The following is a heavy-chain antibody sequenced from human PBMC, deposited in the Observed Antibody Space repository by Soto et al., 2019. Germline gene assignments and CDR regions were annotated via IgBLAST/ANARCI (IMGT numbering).Heavy chain of an antibody. D-gene: IGHD6-6*01. Sequence: SETLSLTCTVSGGSISSSSYYWGWIRQPPGKGLEWIGSIYYSGSTYYNPSLKSRVTISVDTSKNQFSLKLSSVTAADTAVYYCARPRAVGSSSSYFDYWGQGTLVTVSS. CDR2: IYYSGST. CDR3: ARPRAVGSSSSYFDY. CDR1: GGSISSSSYY. J-gene: IGHJ4*02. V-gene: IGHV4-39*01.